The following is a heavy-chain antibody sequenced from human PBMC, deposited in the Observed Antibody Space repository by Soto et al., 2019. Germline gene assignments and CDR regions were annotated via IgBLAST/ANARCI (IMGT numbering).Heavy chain of an antibody. V-gene: IGHV1-18*01. J-gene: IGHJ6*02. CDR2: ISAYNGNT. CDR1: GYTFTSYG. CDR3: ARDGGDIVPPGGLRLYGMDV. Sequence: ASVKVSCKASGYTFTSYGISWVRQAPGQGLEWMGWISAYNGNTNYAQKLQGRVTMTTETSTSTAYLELRSLRSGDTAVYYCARDGGDIVPPGGLRLYGMDVWGQGTTVTVSS. D-gene: IGHD2-8*01.